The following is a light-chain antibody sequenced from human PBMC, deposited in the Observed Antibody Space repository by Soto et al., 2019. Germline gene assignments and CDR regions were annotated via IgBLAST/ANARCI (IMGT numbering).Light chain of an antibody. CDR2: VAS. J-gene: IGKJ2*03. Sequence: DIKMTQSPSTLSASVGDRVTISCRASQGISRWLAWYQQKPGKAPKLLIYVASSLQSGVPSRFSGSGSGTEFTLTISSLQPDDFATYYCQQYNSYPYSFGQGTKLEIK. V-gene: IGKV1D-16*01. CDR3: QQYNSYPYS. CDR1: QGISRW.